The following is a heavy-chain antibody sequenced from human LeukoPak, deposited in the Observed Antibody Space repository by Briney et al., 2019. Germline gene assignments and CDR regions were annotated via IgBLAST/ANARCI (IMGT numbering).Heavy chain of an antibody. J-gene: IGHJ4*02. Sequence: PSETLSLTCTVSGGSISSDYWSWIRHPPGRGLEWIGYIYTDGSTNYNPSLKSRVTISVDTSKNQFALKLSSVTAADTAVHYCAKSYYDYSTYYSYYFNLWGQGALVTVSS. V-gene: IGHV4-4*09. D-gene: IGHD3-22*01. CDR1: GGSISSDY. CDR2: IYTDGST. CDR3: AKSYYDYSTYYSYYFNL.